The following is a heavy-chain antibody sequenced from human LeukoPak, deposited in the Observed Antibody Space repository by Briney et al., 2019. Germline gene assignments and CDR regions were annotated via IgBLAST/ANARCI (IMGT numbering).Heavy chain of an antibody. CDR2: INPNSGGT. CDR3: ARSRPGGIAAAYYFDY. D-gene: IGHD6-13*01. CDR1: GYTFNGYY. Sequence: ASVKLSCKASGYTFNGYYMHWVRQARGQGLEWMGWINPNSGGTNYAQKFQGRVTMTRDTSISTAYMELSRLRSDDTAVYYCARSRPGGIAAAYYFDYWGQGTLVTVSS. J-gene: IGHJ4*02. V-gene: IGHV1-2*02.